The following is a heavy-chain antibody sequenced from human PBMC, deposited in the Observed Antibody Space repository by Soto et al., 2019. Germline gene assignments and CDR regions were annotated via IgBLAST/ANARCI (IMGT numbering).Heavy chain of an antibody. CDR3: ARENYYYDSSGYDLGGAFDI. D-gene: IGHD3-22*01. V-gene: IGHV1-46*01. CDR1: GYTFTSYY. Sequence: ASVKVSCKASGYTFTSYYMHWVRQAPGQGLGWMGIINPSGGSTSYAQKFQGRVTMTRDTSTSTVYMELSSLRSEDTAVYYCARENYYYDSSGYDLGGAFDIWGQGTMVTVSS. J-gene: IGHJ3*02. CDR2: INPSGGST.